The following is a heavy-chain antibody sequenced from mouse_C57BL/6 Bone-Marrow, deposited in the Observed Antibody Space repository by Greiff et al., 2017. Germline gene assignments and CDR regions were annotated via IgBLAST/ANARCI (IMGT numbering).Heavy chain of an antibody. CDR1: GYSITSGYY. D-gene: IGHD2-5*01. CDR3: AFYSNYVGFAY. Sequence: EVKLQESGPGLVKPSQSLSLTCSVTGYSITSGYYWNWIRQFPGNKLEWMGYISYDGSNNYNPSLKNRTSVTRDTSKNQFFLKLNSVTTEDTATYYGAFYSNYVGFAYWGQGTLVTVSA. J-gene: IGHJ3*01. CDR2: ISYDGSN. V-gene: IGHV3-6*01.